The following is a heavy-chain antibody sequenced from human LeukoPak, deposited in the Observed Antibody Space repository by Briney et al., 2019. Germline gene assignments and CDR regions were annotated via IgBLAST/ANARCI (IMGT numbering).Heavy chain of an antibody. Sequence: GGSLRLSCAASGFTFSSYSMNWVRQAPGKGLEWVSSISSSSSYIYYADSVKGRFTIARDNATNSLYLQMHSLRAEDTAVYYGARDRSQEFDYYYGMDVWGQGTTVTVSS. CDR2: ISSSSSYI. V-gene: IGHV3-21*01. J-gene: IGHJ6*02. CDR3: ARDRSQEFDYYYGMDV. CDR1: GFTFSSYS.